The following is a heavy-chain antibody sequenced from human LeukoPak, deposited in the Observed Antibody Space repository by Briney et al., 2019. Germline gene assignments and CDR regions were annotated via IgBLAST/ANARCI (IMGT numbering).Heavy chain of an antibody. J-gene: IGHJ4*02. Sequence: PSETLSLTCTVSGGSISSGGYYWSWIRQHPGKGLEWIGYIYYSRSTYYNPSLKSRVTISVDTSKNQFSLKLSSVTAADTAVYYCAREEASYGGNSGIDYWGQGTLVTVSS. CDR1: GGSISSGGYY. V-gene: IGHV4-31*03. CDR2: IYYSRST. D-gene: IGHD4-23*01. CDR3: AREEASYGGNSGIDY.